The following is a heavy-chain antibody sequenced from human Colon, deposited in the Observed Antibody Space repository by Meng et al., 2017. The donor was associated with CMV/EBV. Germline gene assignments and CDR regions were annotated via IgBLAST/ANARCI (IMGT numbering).Heavy chain of an antibody. D-gene: IGHD3-3*01. CDR2: IKSKTYSATT. CDR1: GFTFNNAW. Sequence: GESPKISCAAPGFTFNNAWMSWVRQAPGTGLEWGGRIKSKTYSATTDYAAPVTGRFTISRDDSINTLYLQMNSLKTEDTAIYYCTTDPIVDCDFWVHGFNYWGQGILVTVSS. J-gene: IGHJ4*02. CDR3: TTDPIVDCDFWVHGFNY. V-gene: IGHV3-15*01.